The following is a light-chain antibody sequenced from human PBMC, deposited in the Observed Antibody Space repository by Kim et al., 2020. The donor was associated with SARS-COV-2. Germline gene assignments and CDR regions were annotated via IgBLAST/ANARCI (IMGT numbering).Light chain of an antibody. CDR2: AAS. CDR1: KEINNY. CDR3: QKCDNAPWT. Sequence: PSVGDKVTVPDRASKEINNYLAWFQLKPGKAPKLLFYAASALQPGVPPRFSGNGSGTDFTLTVTGLQPEDVATYYCQKCDNAPWTFGQGTKVEIK. J-gene: IGKJ1*01. V-gene: IGKV1-27*01.